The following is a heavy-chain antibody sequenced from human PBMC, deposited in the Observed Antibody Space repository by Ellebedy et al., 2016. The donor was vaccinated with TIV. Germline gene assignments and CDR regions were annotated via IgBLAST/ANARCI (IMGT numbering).Heavy chain of an antibody. CDR2: ISSSSSYI. Sequence: GESLKISCAASGFTFSSYSMNWVRQAPGKGLEWVSSISSSSSYIYYADSVKGRFTISRDNAKNSLYLQMNSLRAEDTAVYYCAVGGAAGWYFDLWGRGTLVTVSS. CDR1: GFTFSSYS. J-gene: IGHJ2*01. CDR3: AVGGAAGWYFDL. D-gene: IGHD3-16*01. V-gene: IGHV3-21*01.